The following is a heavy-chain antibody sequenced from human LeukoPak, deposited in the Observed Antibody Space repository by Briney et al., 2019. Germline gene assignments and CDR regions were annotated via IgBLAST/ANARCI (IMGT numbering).Heavy chain of an antibody. CDR3: ARDRVGVHDSSGYWFDP. V-gene: IGHV1-46*01. Sequence: ASVKVSCKASGYTFTSYYMHWVRQAPGQGLEWMGIINPSGGSTSYAQKFQGRVTMTRDTSTSTVYMELSSLRSEDTAVYYCARDRVGVHDSSGYWFDPWGQGTLVTVPS. D-gene: IGHD3-22*01. CDR2: INPSGGST. J-gene: IGHJ5*02. CDR1: GYTFTSYY.